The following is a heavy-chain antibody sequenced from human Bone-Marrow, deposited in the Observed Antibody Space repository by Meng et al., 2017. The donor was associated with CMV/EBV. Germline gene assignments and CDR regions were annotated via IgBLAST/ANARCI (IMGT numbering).Heavy chain of an antibody. V-gene: IGHV3-7*01. J-gene: IGHJ1*01. CDR3: ARDLSGELPR. Sequence: GESLKISCAASGFTFSSYWMSWVRQAPGKGLEWVANVKQDGSEKYYVDSVKGRFTISRDNAKNSLYLQMNSLRAEDTAVYYCARDLSGELPRWGQGTLVTVSS. CDR2: VKQDGSEK. CDR1: GFTFSSYW. D-gene: IGHD1-26*01.